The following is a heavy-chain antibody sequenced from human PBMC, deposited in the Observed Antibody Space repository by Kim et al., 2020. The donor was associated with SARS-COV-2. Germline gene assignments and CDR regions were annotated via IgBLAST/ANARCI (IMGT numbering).Heavy chain of an antibody. CDR1: GGSISSSDYY. CDR2: IYYSGST. J-gene: IGHJ2*01. Sequence: SETLSLTCSVSGGSISSSDYYWGWIRQPPGKGLEWIATIYYSGSTYYNPSLKGRVTISVDTSKKQFALRLSPVTAADAAVYYCARHLRNWYFDLWGRGTL. V-gene: IGHV4-39*01. CDR3: ARHLRNWYFDL.